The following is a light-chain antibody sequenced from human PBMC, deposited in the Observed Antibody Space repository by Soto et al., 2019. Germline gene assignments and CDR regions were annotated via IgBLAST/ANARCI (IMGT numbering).Light chain of an antibody. CDR1: SGGIGSYTR. J-gene: IGLJ1*01. Sequence: SVLTQPGSVSGSTGQSITSSITGISGGIGSYTRVSRYQQHPGKAPKLIIYEVTDRPSGVSNRFSGSKSGNTASLTISGLQADDEAEYYCSSYTNINTRACVFGTGTKVTVL. CDR3: SSYTNINTRACV. CDR2: EVT. V-gene: IGLV2-14*01.